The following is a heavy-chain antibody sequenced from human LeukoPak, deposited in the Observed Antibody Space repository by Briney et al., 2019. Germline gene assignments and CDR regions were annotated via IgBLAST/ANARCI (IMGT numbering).Heavy chain of an antibody. CDR1: GYTFTSYY. V-gene: IGHV1-46*01. CDR3: ASLKNYYDSSGYLVTDAFDI. J-gene: IGHJ3*02. CDR2: INPSGGST. D-gene: IGHD3-22*01. Sequence: ASVKVSCKASGYTFTSYYMHWVRQAPGQGLEWMGIINPSGGSTSYAQKFQGRVTMTRDMSTSTVYMELRSSKSDDTAVYYCASLKNYYDSSGYLVTDAFDIWGQGTMVTVSS.